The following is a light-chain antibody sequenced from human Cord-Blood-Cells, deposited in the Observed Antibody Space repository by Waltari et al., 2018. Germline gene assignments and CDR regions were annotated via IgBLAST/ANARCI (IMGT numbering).Light chain of an antibody. V-gene: IGLV2-11*01. Sequence: QSALTQPRSVSGSPGQSLTTSCTGTSSDVGGYHYVSWYQQHPGKAPKLMIYDVSKRPSGVPDRFSGSKSGNTGSLTISGLQAEDEADYYCCSYAGSYTFPYVFGTGTKVTVL. CDR2: DVS. CDR3: CSYAGSYTFPYV. CDR1: SSDVGGYHY. J-gene: IGLJ1*01.